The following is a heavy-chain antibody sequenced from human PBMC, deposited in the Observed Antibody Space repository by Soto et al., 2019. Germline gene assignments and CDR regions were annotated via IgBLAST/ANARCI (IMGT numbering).Heavy chain of an antibody. J-gene: IGHJ4*02. D-gene: IGHD1-26*01. Sequence: PGGSLRLSCAASGFTFRTYLMQWVRQSPGKGLVWVSRIDGDGSNTVYADSVRGRFTTSRDNAKNTLYLQVNSLRAEDTAMYYCVRDTTYWGQGTPVTISS. V-gene: IGHV3-74*01. CDR2: IDGDGSNT. CDR1: GFTFRTYL. CDR3: VRDTTY.